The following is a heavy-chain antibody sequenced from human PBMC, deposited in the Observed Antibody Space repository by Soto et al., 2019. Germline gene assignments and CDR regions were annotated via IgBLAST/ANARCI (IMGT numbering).Heavy chain of an antibody. CDR1: GYSFTSYW. CDR2: IYPGESDT. Sequence: LGESLKISCKGSGYSFTSYWIGLVRQMPGKGLEWMGIIYPGESDTIYSPSFRGQVTISADKSLNTAYLQWSSLKASDTAIYFCARHPDPYYGMDVWGQGTTVTVSS. V-gene: IGHV5-51*01. J-gene: IGHJ6*02. CDR3: ARHPDPYYGMDV.